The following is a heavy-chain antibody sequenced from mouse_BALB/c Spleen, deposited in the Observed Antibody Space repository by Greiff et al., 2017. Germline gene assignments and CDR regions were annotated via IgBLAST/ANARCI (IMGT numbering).Heavy chain of an antibody. CDR2: ISSGGSYT. CDR3: ARQRGLYDGYCYAMDY. Sequence: DVMLVESGGDLVKPGGSLKLSCAASGFPFSSYGMSWVRQTPDKRLEWVATISSGGSYTYYPDSVKGRFTISRDNAKNTLYLQMSSLKSEDTAMYYCARQRGLYDGYCYAMDYWGQGTSGTVSS. CDR1: GFPFSSYG. D-gene: IGHD2-3*01. J-gene: IGHJ4*01. V-gene: IGHV5-6*02.